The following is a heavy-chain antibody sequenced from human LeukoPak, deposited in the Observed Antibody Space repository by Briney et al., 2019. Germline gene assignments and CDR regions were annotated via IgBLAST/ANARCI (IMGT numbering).Heavy chain of an antibody. D-gene: IGHD3-10*01. J-gene: IGHJ6*02. Sequence: GGSLRLSCAASGFTFDDYAMHWVRQAPGKGLEWVSGISWNSGSIGYADSVKGRFTISRDNAKNSLYLQMNSLRAEDTALYYCARVRGDPLGNYYYGMDVWGQGTTVTVSS. V-gene: IGHV3-9*01. CDR3: ARVRGDPLGNYYYGMDV. CDR1: GFTFDDYA. CDR2: ISWNSGSI.